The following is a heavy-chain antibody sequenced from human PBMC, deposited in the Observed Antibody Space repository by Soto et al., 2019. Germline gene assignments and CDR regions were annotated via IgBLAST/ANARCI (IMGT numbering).Heavy chain of an antibody. J-gene: IGHJ4*02. D-gene: IGHD6-19*01. CDR1: GFTFSSYG. CDR3: AKGTGIAVAGFDY. CDR2: ISYDGSNK. Sequence: QVQLVESGGGVVQPGRSLRLSCAASGFTFSSYGMHWVRQAPGKGLEWVAVISYDGSNKYYADSVKGRFTISRDNSKNTLYLQMNSLRAEDTAVYYCAKGTGIAVAGFDYWGQGTLVTVSS. V-gene: IGHV3-30*18.